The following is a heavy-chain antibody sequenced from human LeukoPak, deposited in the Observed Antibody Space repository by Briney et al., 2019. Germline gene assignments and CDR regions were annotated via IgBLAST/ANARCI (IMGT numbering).Heavy chain of an antibody. Sequence: SVKVSCKASGGTFSSYAISWVRQAPGQGLEWMGGIIPIFGTANYAQKFQGRVTITTDESTSTAYMELSSLRSEDTAVYCCARDRDYGGNSGWFDPWGQGTLVTVSS. CDR2: IIPIFGTA. D-gene: IGHD4-23*01. CDR3: ARDRDYGGNSGWFDP. V-gene: IGHV1-69*05. CDR1: GGTFSSYA. J-gene: IGHJ5*02.